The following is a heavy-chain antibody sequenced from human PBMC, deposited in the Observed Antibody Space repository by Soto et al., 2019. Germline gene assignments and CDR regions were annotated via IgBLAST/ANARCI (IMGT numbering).Heavy chain of an antibody. J-gene: IGHJ3*02. Sequence: ESGGGLVKPGRSLRLSCTASGFTFGDYAMSWFRQAPGKGLEWVGFIRSKAYGGTTEYAASVKGRFTISRDDSKSIAYLQMNSLKTEDTAVYYCTREDSSGYYYFNAFDIWGQGTMVTVSS. CDR2: IRSKAYGGTT. V-gene: IGHV3-49*05. CDR1: GFTFGDYA. CDR3: TREDSSGYYYFNAFDI. D-gene: IGHD3-22*01.